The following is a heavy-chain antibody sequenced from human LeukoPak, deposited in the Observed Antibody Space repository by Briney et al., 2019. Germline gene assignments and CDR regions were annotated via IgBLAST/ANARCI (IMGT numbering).Heavy chain of an antibody. CDR1: GYSCTNNW. Sequence: GESLKISCQGSGYSCTNNWIGWGGQMPGKGLEWMEIIYPGDSDTRYSPSFQGQVTSSTDKSISTAYLQCSSLNGSDTAIYYCARKGNTVAGFGYWGHGTLVTVSS. CDR3: ARKGNTVAGFGY. J-gene: IGHJ4*01. D-gene: IGHD6-19*01. CDR2: IYPGDSDT. V-gene: IGHV5-51*01.